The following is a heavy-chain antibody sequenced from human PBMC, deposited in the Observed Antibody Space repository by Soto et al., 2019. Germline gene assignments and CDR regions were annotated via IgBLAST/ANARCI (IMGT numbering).Heavy chain of an antibody. J-gene: IGHJ6*03. CDR1: GGTFSSYT. CDR3: AREPFQTSDGSHYYYYYMDV. V-gene: IGHV1-69*02. CDR2: IIPILGIA. Sequence: QVQLVQSGAEVKKPGSSVKVSCKASGGTFSSYTITWVRQAPGQGLEWMGRIIPILGIANYAQKFQGRVTITAGKSTSTAYMELSSLRSEDTAVYYCAREPFQTSDGSHYYYYYMDVWGKGTTVTVSS. D-gene: IGHD2-2*01.